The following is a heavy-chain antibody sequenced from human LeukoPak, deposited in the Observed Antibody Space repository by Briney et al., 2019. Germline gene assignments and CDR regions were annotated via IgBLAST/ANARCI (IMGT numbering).Heavy chain of an antibody. V-gene: IGHV3-30-3*01. J-gene: IGHJ4*02. CDR2: ISYDGSNK. Sequence: GGSLRLSCAASGFTFSSYAMHWVRQAPGKGLEWVAVISYDGSNKYYADSVKGRFTISRDNSKNTLYLQMNSLRSEDTAVYYCARDRAVGYSKRHFDYWGQGTLVTVSS. D-gene: IGHD4-11*01. CDR3: ARDRAVGYSKRHFDY. CDR1: GFTFSSYA.